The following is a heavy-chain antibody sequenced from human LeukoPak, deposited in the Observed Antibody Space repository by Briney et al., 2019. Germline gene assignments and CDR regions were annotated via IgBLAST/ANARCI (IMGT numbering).Heavy chain of an antibody. CDR1: GFTFSSHA. V-gene: IGHV3-48*03. J-gene: IGHJ4*02. CDR3: AKVRRIVVVPAPVDY. Sequence: PGGSLRLSCAASGFTFSSHAITWVRQAPGKGLEWVSYISSSGSSIYYADSVKGRFSISRDNAKNSVFLQMNSLRAEDTAVYYCAKVRRIVVVPAPVDYWGQGTLVTVSS. D-gene: IGHD2-2*01. CDR2: ISSSGSSI.